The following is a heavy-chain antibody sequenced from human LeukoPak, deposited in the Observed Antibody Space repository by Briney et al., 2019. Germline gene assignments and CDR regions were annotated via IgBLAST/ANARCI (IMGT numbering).Heavy chain of an antibody. J-gene: IGHJ6*03. CDR1: GYTFTSYD. CDR2: MNPNSGNT. Sequence: ASVKVSCKASGYTFTSYDINWVRQATGQGLEWMGWMNPNSGNTGYAQKFQGRVTMTRNTPISTAYMELSSLRSEDTAVYYCARSPAGVYVYYYYYYMDVWGKGTTVTVSS. D-gene: IGHD6-13*01. V-gene: IGHV1-8*01. CDR3: ARSPAGVYVYYYYYYMDV.